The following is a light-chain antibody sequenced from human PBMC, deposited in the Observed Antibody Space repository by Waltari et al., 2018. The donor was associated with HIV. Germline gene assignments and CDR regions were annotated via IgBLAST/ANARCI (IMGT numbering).Light chain of an antibody. Sequence: QSALTQPASVSGSPGQSIPISCTGTSSDVGGSNYVSWYQHHPGRAPKLILYEVSNRPSGVSIRFSGSKSGNTASLTISGLQAEDEADYYCSSYTSSSPLFAGGTKLTVL. CDR1: SSDVGGSNY. CDR3: SSYTSSSPL. CDR2: EVS. J-gene: IGLJ2*01. V-gene: IGLV2-14*01.